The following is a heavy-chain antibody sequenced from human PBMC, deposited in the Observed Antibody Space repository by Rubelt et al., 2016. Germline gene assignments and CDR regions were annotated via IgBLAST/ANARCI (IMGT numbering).Heavy chain of an antibody. J-gene: IGHJ6*02. V-gene: IGHV4-34*01. Sequence: QVQLQQWGAGLLKPSETLSLSCAVYGGSFRDYYWSWIRQSPGKGLEWIGEINHSGSTNVNPSLKSRVTISVDTSKNLLSLKLRSLTAADTAGYYCARGIVGATRSSYYGMDVWGQGTTVTVS. CDR3: ARGIVGATRSSYYGMDV. D-gene: IGHD1-26*01. CDR1: GGSFRDYY. CDR2: INHSGST.